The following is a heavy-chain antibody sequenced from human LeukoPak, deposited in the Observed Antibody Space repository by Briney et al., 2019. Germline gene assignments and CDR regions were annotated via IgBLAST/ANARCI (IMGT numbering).Heavy chain of an antibody. CDR3: ARAAAGTFDAFDI. J-gene: IGHJ3*02. V-gene: IGHV1-69*13. CDR1: GGTFSSYA. CDR2: IIPIFGTA. Sequence: SVKVSCKASGGTFSSYAISWVRQAPGQGLEWMGGIIPIFGTANYAQKFQGRVTITADESTSTAYMELSSLRSEDTAVYYCARAAAGTFDAFDIWGQGTMATVSS. D-gene: IGHD6-13*01.